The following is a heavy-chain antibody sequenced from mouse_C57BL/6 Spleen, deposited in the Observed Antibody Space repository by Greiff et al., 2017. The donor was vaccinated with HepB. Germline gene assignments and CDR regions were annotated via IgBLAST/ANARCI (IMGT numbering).Heavy chain of an antibody. J-gene: IGHJ3*01. CDR2: IWSGGST. D-gene: IGHD4-1*01. Sequence: VQLKESGPGLVQPSQSLSITCTVSGFSLTSYGVHWVRQSPGKGLEWLGVIWSGGSTDYNAAFISRLSISKDNSKSQVFFKMNSLQADDTAIYYCASRLGRAWFAYWGQGTLVTVSA. V-gene: IGHV2-2*01. CDR3: ASRLGRAWFAY. CDR1: GFSLTSYG.